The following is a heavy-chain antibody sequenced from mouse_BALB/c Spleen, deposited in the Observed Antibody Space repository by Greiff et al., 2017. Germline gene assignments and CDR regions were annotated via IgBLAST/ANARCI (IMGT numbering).Heavy chain of an antibody. CDR2: ISYDGSN. V-gene: IGHV3-6*02. J-gene: IGHJ1*01. Sequence: EVQRVESGPGLVKPSQSLSLTCSVTGYSITSGYYWNWIRQFPGNKLEWMGYISYDGSNNYNPSLKNRISITRDTSKNQFFLKLNSVTTEDTATYYCARTVVRYFDVWGAGTTVTVSS. CDR3: ARTVVRYFDV. D-gene: IGHD1-1*01. CDR1: GYSITSGYY.